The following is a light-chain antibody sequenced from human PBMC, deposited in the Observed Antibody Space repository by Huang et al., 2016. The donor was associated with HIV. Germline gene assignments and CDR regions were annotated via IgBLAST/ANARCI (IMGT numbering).Light chain of an antibody. CDR2: DAS. CDR3: QQYDKGPLT. V-gene: IGKV3-15*01. J-gene: IGKJ4*01. Sequence: EIVMTQSPATLSVSPGERATLSCRASQTIYNHLAWYHQRPGQAPRLLIYDASTRAAGIPARVSGSGYGTEFTLTISSLQSDDLGRYFCQQYDKGPLTFGGGTKVEIK. CDR1: QTIYNH.